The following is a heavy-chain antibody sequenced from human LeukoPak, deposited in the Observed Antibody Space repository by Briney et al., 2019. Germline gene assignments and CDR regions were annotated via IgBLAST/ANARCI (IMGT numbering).Heavy chain of an antibody. V-gene: IGHV1-2*02. Sequence: ASVKVSCKASGYTFTGYYMHWVRQAPGQGLEWMGWINPNSGGTNYAQKFQGRVTMTRDTSISTAYMELSGLRSDDTAVYYCARWSSGWRDAFDIWGQGTMVTVSS. D-gene: IGHD6-19*01. CDR3: ARWSSGWRDAFDI. CDR1: GYTFTGYY. J-gene: IGHJ3*02. CDR2: INPNSGGT.